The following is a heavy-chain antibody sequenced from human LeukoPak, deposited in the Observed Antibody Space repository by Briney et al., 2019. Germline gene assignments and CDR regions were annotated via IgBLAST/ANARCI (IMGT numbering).Heavy chain of an antibody. CDR2: ISYDGGNK. CDR1: GFTFSSHG. D-gene: IGHD2-15*01. Sequence: GGSLRLSCAASGFTFSSHGMHWVRQAPGKGLEWVAVISYDGGNKYYADSVKGRLTISRDNSRNTPYLQMNSLRADDTAVYYCARGRYCSGGSCYSWYNYYYMDVWGKGTTVIVSS. V-gene: IGHV3-30*04. CDR3: ARGRYCSGGSCYSWYNYYYMDV. J-gene: IGHJ6*03.